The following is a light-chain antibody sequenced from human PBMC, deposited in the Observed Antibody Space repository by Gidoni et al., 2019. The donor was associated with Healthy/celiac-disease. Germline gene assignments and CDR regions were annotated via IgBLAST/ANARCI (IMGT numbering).Light chain of an antibody. CDR2: DAS. V-gene: IGKV1-33*01. CDR1: QDISNY. Sequence: IQMTKSPSSLSASVGDRVTITCQASQDISNYLNWYQQKPGKAPKLLIYDASNLETGVPSRFSGSGSGTDFTFTISSLQPEDIATYYCQQYDNLPITFGQGTRLEIK. J-gene: IGKJ5*01. CDR3: QQYDNLPIT.